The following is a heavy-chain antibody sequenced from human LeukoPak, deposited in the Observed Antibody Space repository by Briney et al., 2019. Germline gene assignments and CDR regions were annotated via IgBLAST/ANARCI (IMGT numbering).Heavy chain of an antibody. D-gene: IGHD6-13*01. CDR3: AAVFAAAGTYYYYYGMDV. Sequence: GTSVKVSCKASGFTFTSSAVQWVRQARGQRLEWIGWIVVGSGNTNYAQKFRERVTITRDMSTSTAYMELSSLRSEDTAVYYCAAVFAAAGTYYYYYGMDVWGKGTTVTVSS. CDR1: GFTFTSSA. CDR2: IVVGSGNT. J-gene: IGHJ6*04. V-gene: IGHV1-58*01.